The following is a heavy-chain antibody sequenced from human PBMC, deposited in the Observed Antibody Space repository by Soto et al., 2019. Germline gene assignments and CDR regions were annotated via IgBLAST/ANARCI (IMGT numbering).Heavy chain of an antibody. D-gene: IGHD2-21*01. V-gene: IGHV1-24*01. CDR3: ATSLHIVVADDAFDI. CDR1: GYTLTELS. Sequence: QVQLVQSGAEVKKPGASVKVSCKVSGYTLTELSMHWVRQAPGKGLEGMGGFDPEDGETIYAQKFQCRVTMTEDTSTDPAYMELSSRRFEDTDVYYCATSLHIVVADDAFDIWGQGTMVTVSS. CDR2: FDPEDGET. J-gene: IGHJ3*02.